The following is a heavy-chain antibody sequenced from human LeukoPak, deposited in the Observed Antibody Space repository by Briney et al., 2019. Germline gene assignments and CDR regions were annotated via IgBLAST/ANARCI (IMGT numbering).Heavy chain of an antibody. J-gene: IGHJ6*03. CDR2: ISYDGSNK. V-gene: IGHV3-30*01. CDR1: GFTFSSYA. D-gene: IGHD1-26*01. CDR3: ARVPTPTPYSYMDV. Sequence: GGSLRLSCAASGFTFSSYAMHWVRQAPGKGLEWVAVISYDGSNKYYADSVKGRFTISRDNSKNTLYLQMNSLRAEDTAVYYCARVPTPTPYSYMDVWGKGTTVTVSS.